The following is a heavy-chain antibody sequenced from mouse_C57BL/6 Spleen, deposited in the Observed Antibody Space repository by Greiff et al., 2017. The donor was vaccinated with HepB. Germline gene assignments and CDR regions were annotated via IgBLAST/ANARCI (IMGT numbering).Heavy chain of an antibody. CDR1: GFTFSSYA. Sequence: EVKLVESGEGLVKPGGSLKLSCAASGFTFSSYAMSWVRQTPEKRLEWVAYISSGGDYIYYADTVKGRFTISRDNARNTLYLQMSSLKSEDTAMYYCTRAYYSNHGYWYFEVWGTGTTVTVAS. V-gene: IGHV5-9-1*02. CDR3: TRAYYSNHGYWYFEV. J-gene: IGHJ1*03. D-gene: IGHD2-5*01. CDR2: ISSGGDYI.